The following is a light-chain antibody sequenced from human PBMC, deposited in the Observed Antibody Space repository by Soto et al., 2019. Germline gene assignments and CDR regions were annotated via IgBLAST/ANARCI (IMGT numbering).Light chain of an antibody. Sequence: EIVLTQSPGTLSWSLGERATLSCRASQSVSQYLAWYQQKPGQAPRLLIYAASSRASGIPDRFSGSGSGTDFILTINGLEPEDFAVYYCQQYATSARLTFGPGTNVDI. J-gene: IGKJ3*01. V-gene: IGKV3-20*01. CDR1: QSVSQY. CDR3: QQYATSARLT. CDR2: AAS.